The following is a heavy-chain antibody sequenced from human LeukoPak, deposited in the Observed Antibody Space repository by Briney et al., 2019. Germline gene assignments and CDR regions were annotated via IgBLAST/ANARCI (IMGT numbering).Heavy chain of an antibody. CDR2: IYPRDSDT. J-gene: IGHJ4*02. CDR3: ARPGVRGTLYYFDY. CDR1: GYSFTTYW. V-gene: IGHV5-51*01. Sequence: GESLKISCKGSGYSFTTYWIGWVRQVPGKGLDWMGTIYPRDSDTRYSPSFQGQVTISADKSISTAYLQWSSLKASDTAMYYCARPGVRGTLYYFDYWGQGTLVTVSS. D-gene: IGHD3-10*01.